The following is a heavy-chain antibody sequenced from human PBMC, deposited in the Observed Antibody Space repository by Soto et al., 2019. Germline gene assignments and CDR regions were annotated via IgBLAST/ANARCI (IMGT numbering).Heavy chain of an antibody. J-gene: IGHJ4*02. CDR3: VAGQYFFDY. V-gene: IGHV3-30*03. D-gene: IGHD6-19*01. CDR2: ISYDGSNK. Sequence: QVQLVESGGGVVQPGRSLRLSFAASGFSFSSYGMQWVRQAPGKGLEWVAVISYDGSNKYYADSVKDRFTISRDNSKKTLYLQMNSLRADDTAVYYCVAGQYFFDYCGQGTLVTVSS. CDR1: GFSFSSYG.